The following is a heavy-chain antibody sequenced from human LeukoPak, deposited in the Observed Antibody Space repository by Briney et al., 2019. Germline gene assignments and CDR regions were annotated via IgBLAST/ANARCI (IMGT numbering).Heavy chain of an antibody. D-gene: IGHD3-22*01. CDR2: IYYSGST. V-gene: IGHV4-59*01. J-gene: IGHJ4*02. CDR3: ARGSSGYSE. Sequence: SETLSLTCTVSGGSISSYYWSWIRQPPGKGLEWIGYIYYSGSTNYNPSLKSRVTISVDTSKNQFSLKLSSVTAADTAVYYCARGSSGYSEWGQGTLVTVS. CDR1: GGSISSYY.